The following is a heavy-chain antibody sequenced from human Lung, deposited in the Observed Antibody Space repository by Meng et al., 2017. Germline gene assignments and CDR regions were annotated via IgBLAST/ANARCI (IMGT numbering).Heavy chain of an antibody. V-gene: IGHV3-30*16. CDR2: ISYDGSNK. CDR3: ASGLDLFDY. D-gene: IGHD6-19*01. Sequence: GDGFVLPGTLHRIFCAPCDSTFRDYCKPGVRQAPGKGLEWVAVISYDGSNKDYADDVKDRFTISRDNSKNTLYLQMNSLRAEDTAVYYCASGLDLFDYWGQGTLVTVSS. CDR1: DSTFRDYC. J-gene: IGHJ4*02.